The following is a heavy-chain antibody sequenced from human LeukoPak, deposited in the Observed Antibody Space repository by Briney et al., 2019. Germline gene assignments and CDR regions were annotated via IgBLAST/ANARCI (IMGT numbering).Heavy chain of an antibody. V-gene: IGHV1-2*02. CDR2: INPNSGGT. CDR3: ARVRRYSSSWYPEDY. D-gene: IGHD6-13*01. Sequence: GASVKVSCKASGYTFTGYYMHWVRQAPGQGLEWMGWINPNSGGTNYAQKFQGRVTMTRDTSISTAYMELSRLRSDDTAVYYCARVRRYSSSWYPEDYWGQGTLVTVSS. CDR1: GYTFTGYY. J-gene: IGHJ4*02.